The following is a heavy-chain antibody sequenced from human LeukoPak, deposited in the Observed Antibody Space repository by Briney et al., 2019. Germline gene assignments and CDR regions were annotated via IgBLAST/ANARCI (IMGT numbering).Heavy chain of an antibody. D-gene: IGHD3-16*01. V-gene: IGHV3-11*06. J-gene: IGHJ5*02. CDR2: ISSSSSYT. CDR1: GFTFSDYY. CDR3: ARDYSGDTFGGNWFDP. Sequence: PGGSLRLSCAASGFTFSDYYMSWVRQAPGKGLEWVSYISSSSSYTNYADSVKGRFTISRDNAKNSLYLQMNSLRAEDTAVYYCARDYSGDTFGGNWFDPWGQGTLVTVSS.